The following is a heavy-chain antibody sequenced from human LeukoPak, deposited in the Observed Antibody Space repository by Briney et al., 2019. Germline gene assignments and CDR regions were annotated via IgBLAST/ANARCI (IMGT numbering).Heavy chain of an antibody. D-gene: IGHD3/OR15-3a*01. CDR2: ISSSSSYI. Sequence: GGSLRPSCAASGFTFSTYSMNWVRQAPGKGLEWVSSISSSSSYIYYADSVKGRFTISRDNAKNSLYLQMNSLRAEDTAVYYCAREVASAGTGFDYWGQGTLVTVSS. V-gene: IGHV3-21*01. J-gene: IGHJ4*02. CDR3: AREVASAGTGFDY. CDR1: GFTFSTYS.